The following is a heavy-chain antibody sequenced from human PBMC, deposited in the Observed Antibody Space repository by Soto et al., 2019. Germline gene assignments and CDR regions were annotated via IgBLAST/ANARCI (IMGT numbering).Heavy chain of an antibody. CDR3: ARGGYDFWNLHYMDV. D-gene: IGHD3-3*01. J-gene: IGHJ6*03. CDR1: CGSITSYY. CDR2: IYYSGST. V-gene: IGHV4-59*01. Sequence: PSETLSLPCTLSCGSITSYYWGWIRQPPGKVLEWIGYIYYSGSTNFNPSLKSRVTISVDTSKNQFSLKLSSVTAADTAVYYCARGGYDFWNLHYMDVWGKGTTVTVSS.